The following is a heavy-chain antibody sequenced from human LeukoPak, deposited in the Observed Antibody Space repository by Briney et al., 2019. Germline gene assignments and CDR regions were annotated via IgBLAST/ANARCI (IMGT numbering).Heavy chain of an antibody. D-gene: IGHD5-18*01. CDR2: NSWNSGSI. J-gene: IGHJ3*01. V-gene: IGHV3-9*03. Sequence: GGSLRLSCAASGFTFDDYAMHWVRHAPGKGLEWVSGNSWNSGSIGYADSVKGRFTISRDNAKNSLYLQMNSLRAEDMALYYCAKDEGRYSYGFLDAFDFWGQGTMVTVSS. CDR3: AKDEGRYSYGFLDAFDF. CDR1: GFTFDDYA.